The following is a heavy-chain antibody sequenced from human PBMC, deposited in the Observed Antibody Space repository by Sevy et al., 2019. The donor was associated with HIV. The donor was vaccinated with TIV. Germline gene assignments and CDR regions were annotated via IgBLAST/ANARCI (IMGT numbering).Heavy chain of an antibody. J-gene: IGHJ3*02. D-gene: IGHD2-21*01. CDR1: GFTFSSYS. CDR2: ISSSSSDI. Sequence: GGSLRLSCAASGFTFSSYSMNWVRQAPGKGLEWVSSISSSSSDIYYAQSVKGRFTISRDNAKNSLYLQMNSLRAEDTAVYYCASSLIPAGHDAFDIWGQGTMVTVSS. V-gene: IGHV3-21*01. CDR3: ASSLIPAGHDAFDI.